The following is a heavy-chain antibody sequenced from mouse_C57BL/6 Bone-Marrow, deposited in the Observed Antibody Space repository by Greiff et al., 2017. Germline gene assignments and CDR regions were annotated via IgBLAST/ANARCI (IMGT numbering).Heavy chain of an antibody. Sequence: QVQLQQPGAELVRPGTSVKLSCKASGYTFTSYWMHWVKQRPGQGLEWIGVIDPSDSYTNYNQKFKGKATLTVDTSSSTAYMQLSSLTSEDSAVYYCARGRRLYFDYWGQGTTLTVS. D-gene: IGHD6-1*01. CDR3: ARGRRLYFDY. J-gene: IGHJ2*01. V-gene: IGHV1-59*01. CDR2: IDPSDSYT. CDR1: GYTFTSYW.